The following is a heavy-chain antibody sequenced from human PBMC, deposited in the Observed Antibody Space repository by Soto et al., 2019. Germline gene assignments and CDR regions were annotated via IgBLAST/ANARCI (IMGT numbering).Heavy chain of an antibody. D-gene: IGHD5-18*01. CDR1: GYTFTGYY. CDR3: AREKGYRNLYGMDV. V-gene: IGHV1-2*04. CDR2: INPNSGGT. Sequence: VASVHVSCMPSGYTFTGYYMHWVRQAPGQGLEWMGWINPNSGGTNYAQKFQGWVTMTRDTSISTAYMELSRLRSDDTAVYYCAREKGYRNLYGMDVWGQGTTVTVSS. J-gene: IGHJ6*02.